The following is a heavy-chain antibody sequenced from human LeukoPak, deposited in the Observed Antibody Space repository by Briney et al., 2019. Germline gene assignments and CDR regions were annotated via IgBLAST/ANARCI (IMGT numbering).Heavy chain of an antibody. CDR2: INSDGSST. D-gene: IGHD3-22*01. J-gene: IGHJ4*02. CDR3: AKPSYDSSGYCFDY. Sequence: GGSLRLPCAASGFTFSSYWMHWVRQAQGKGLVWVSRINSDGSSTSYADSVKGRFTISIDNAKNTLYLQMNSLRAEDTAVYYCAKPSYDSSGYCFDYWGQGTLVTVSS. V-gene: IGHV3-74*01. CDR1: GFTFSSYW.